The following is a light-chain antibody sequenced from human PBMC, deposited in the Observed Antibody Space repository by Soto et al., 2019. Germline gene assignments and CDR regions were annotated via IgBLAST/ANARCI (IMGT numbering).Light chain of an antibody. Sequence: QSVLTQPASVSGAPGQSITMSCTETSSDVGGYDYVSWYQQLPGTAPRLIIFEGTNRPSGVSNRFSGSKSGNTASLTISGLQAEYEADYYCTSYTSSSTQVFGTGTKVTVL. CDR3: TSYTSSSTQV. J-gene: IGLJ1*01. CDR1: SSDVGGYDY. CDR2: EGT. V-gene: IGLV2-14*01.